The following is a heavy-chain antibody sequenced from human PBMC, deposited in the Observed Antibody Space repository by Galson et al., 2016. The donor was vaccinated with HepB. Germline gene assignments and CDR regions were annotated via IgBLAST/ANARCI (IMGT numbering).Heavy chain of an antibody. CDR3: ARDAYCSSTSCLIDY. CDR1: GFTFSSYA. Sequence: SLRLSCAASGFTFSSYAMSWVRQAPGKGLEWVSAISGSGVNSYYTDSVKGRFIISRDSSKNTPYLQMNGLRADDTAVYYCARDAYCSSTSCLIDYWGQGTLVTVSS. CDR2: ISGSGVNS. V-gene: IGHV3-23*01. J-gene: IGHJ4*02. D-gene: IGHD2-2*01.